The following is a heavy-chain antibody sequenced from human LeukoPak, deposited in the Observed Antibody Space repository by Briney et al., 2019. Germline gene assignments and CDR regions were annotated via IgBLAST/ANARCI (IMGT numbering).Heavy chain of an antibody. CDR1: GFTFSSYW. V-gene: IGHV3-74*01. CDR2: ITTDGSST. J-gene: IGHJ4*02. Sequence: GGSLRLSCAASGFTFSSYWMHWVRQAPGKGLVWVSRITTDGSSTTYADSVKGRFIISRDNAKNTLYLQMNSLRAEDTAVYYCTRGGTTFDYWGQGTLVTVSS. D-gene: IGHD1-1*01. CDR3: TRGGTTFDY.